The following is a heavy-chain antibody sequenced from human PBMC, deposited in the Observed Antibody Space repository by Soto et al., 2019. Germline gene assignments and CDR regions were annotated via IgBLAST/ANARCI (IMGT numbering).Heavy chain of an antibody. J-gene: IGHJ6*02. Sequence: GPLRLSCAASGFTFSNAWMNWVRQAPGKGLEWVGRIKSKTDGGTTDYAAPVKGRFTISRDDSKNTLYLQMNSLKTEDTAVYYCTTDEYGDNYYYYDMDVWGQGTTVXVSS. V-gene: IGHV3-15*07. D-gene: IGHD4-17*01. CDR3: TTDEYGDNYYYYDMDV. CDR1: GFTFSNAW. CDR2: IKSKTDGGTT.